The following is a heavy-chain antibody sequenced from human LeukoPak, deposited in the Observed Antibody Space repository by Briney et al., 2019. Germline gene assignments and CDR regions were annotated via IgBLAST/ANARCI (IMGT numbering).Heavy chain of an antibody. CDR1: GFTFSDYY. CDR3: ARESRQWLVLGGVDY. D-gene: IGHD6-19*01. J-gene: IGHJ4*02. CDR2: ISNTGSTI. V-gene: IGHV3-11*04. Sequence: GGSLRLSCAASGFTFSDYYMSWIRQAPGKGLEWVSYISNTGSTIYYADSVKGRFTISRDNAKNSLYLQMNSLRAEDTAVYYCARESRQWLVLGGVDYWGQGTLVTVSS.